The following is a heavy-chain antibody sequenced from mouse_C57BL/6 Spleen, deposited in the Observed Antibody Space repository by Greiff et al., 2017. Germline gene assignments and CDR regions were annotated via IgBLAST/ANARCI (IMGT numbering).Heavy chain of an antibody. D-gene: IGHD2-1*01. J-gene: IGHJ4*01. CDR2: IDPSDSET. CDR1: GYTFTSYW. V-gene: IGHV1-52*01. CDR3: ARGYGNYEGVDY. Sequence: QVQLQQPGAELVRPGSSVKLSCKASGYTFTSYWMHWVKQRPIQGLEWIGNIDPSDSETHYNQKFKDKATLTVDKSSSPAYMQLSSLTSEDSAVYYCARGYGNYEGVDYWGQGTSVTVSS.